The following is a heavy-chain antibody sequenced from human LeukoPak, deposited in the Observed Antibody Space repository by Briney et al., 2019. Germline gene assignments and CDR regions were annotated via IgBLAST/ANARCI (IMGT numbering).Heavy chain of an antibody. CDR1: GGSISSYY. CDR2: IYYSGST. Sequence: TSETLSLTCTVSGGSISSYYWSWIRQPPGKGLEWIGYIYYSGSTNYNPSLKSRVTISVDTSKNQFSLKLSSVTAADTAVYYCASSGYYYSFDYWGQGTLVTVSS. J-gene: IGHJ4*02. D-gene: IGHD3-22*01. CDR3: ASSGYYYSFDY. V-gene: IGHV4-59*08.